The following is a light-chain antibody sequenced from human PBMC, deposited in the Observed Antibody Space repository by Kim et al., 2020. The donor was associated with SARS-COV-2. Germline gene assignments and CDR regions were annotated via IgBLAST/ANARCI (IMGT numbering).Light chain of an antibody. CDR1: QSVGTY. CDR2: DAS. J-gene: IGKJ4*01. V-gene: IGKV3-11*01. Sequence: LSPGERATLSCRASQSVGTYLAWYQHKPGQAPRVLIYDASNRATGIPARFSGSGSGTDFTLTISSLEPEDFAVYYCQQRSSWPLTFGGGTKVDIK. CDR3: QQRSSWPLT.